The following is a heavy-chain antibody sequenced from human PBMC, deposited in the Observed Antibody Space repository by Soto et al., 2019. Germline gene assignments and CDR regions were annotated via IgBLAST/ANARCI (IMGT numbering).Heavy chain of an antibody. CDR2: VNHSGST. CDR3: ARGRGYYYGSGSYYNSHYYYYGMDV. Sequence: SETLSLTCAVYGGSFSGYYWSWIRQPPGKGLEWIGEVNHSGSTNYNPSLKSRVTISVDTSKNQFSLKLSSVTAADTAVYYCARGRGYYYGSGSYYNSHYYYYGMDVWGQGTTVTVSS. CDR1: GGSFSGYY. J-gene: IGHJ6*02. V-gene: IGHV4-34*01. D-gene: IGHD3-10*01.